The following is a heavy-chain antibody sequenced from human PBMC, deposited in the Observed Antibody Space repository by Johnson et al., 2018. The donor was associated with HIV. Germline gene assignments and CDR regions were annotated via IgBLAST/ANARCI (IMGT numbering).Heavy chain of an antibody. Sequence: VRLVESGGGLVQPGGSLRLSCAASGFTFSSYAMHWVRQAPGKGLEWVANIKQDGSEKYYVDSVKGRFTISRDNAKNSLYLQMKSLRPEDTAVYYCAKESKWESRTPHAFDLWGQGTMVTVSS. CDR2: IKQDGSEK. CDR3: AKESKWESRTPHAFDL. D-gene: IGHD1-26*01. V-gene: IGHV3-7*01. J-gene: IGHJ3*01. CDR1: GFTFSSYA.